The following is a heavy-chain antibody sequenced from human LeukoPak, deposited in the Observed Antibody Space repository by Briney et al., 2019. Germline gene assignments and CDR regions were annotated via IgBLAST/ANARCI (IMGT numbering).Heavy chain of an antibody. J-gene: IGHJ5*02. V-gene: IGHV5-51*01. CDR3: ARRGDYGDYWFDP. Sequence: GESLKISCKGSGYSFTTYRIGWVRQMPGKGLAWMGIIYPGDYDTRYSPSFQGQVTISADKSISTAYLQWSSLKASDTAMYYCARRGDYGDYWFDPWGQGTLVTVSS. CDR1: GYSFTTYR. CDR2: IYPGDYDT. D-gene: IGHD4-17*01.